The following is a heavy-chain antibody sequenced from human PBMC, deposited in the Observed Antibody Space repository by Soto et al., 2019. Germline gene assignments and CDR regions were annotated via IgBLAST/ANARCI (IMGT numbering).Heavy chain of an antibody. Sequence: SETLSLTCTVSGGSVSSGSYYWSWIRQPPGKGLEWIGYIYYSGNTNYNPSLKIRVTISVDTSKNQFSLNVTSVTAADTAVYYCARVQRSIVSPWFDPWGQGTLVTVS. J-gene: IGHJ5*02. V-gene: IGHV4-61*01. CDR2: IYYSGNT. D-gene: IGHD2-15*01. CDR1: GGSVSSGSYY. CDR3: ARVQRSIVSPWFDP.